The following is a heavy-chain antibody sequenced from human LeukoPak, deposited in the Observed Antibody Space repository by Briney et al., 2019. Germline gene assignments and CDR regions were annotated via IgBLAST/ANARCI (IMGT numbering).Heavy chain of an antibody. D-gene: IGHD6-19*01. CDR2: INHSGRP. CDR1: DGFFSGYY. Sequence: SETLSLTCAVYDGFFSGYYWSWIRQPPGKGLEWIGKINHSGRPNYNASLKSRVTISEDTSKNQFSLKLSSVTAADTAVYYCARGRSSSGWYPNPHFDYWGQGTLVTVSS. V-gene: IGHV4-34*01. CDR3: ARGRSSSGWYPNPHFDY. J-gene: IGHJ4*02.